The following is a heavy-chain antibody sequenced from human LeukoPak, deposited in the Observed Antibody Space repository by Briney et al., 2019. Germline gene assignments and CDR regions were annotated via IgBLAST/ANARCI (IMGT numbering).Heavy chain of an antibody. CDR2: IGGSNGIT. CDR3: ARNENSGWGYFDY. D-gene: IGHD5-12*01. V-gene: IGHV3-23*01. Sequence: GGSLRLSWAASRFTFNSYAMSWVRQAPGKGLEWVSVIGGSNGITFYVGSVKGRFTISRDNSKDTLYLQMNSLRAEGTAVYYCARNENSGWGYFDYWGQGTLVTVSS. CDR1: RFTFNSYA. J-gene: IGHJ4*02.